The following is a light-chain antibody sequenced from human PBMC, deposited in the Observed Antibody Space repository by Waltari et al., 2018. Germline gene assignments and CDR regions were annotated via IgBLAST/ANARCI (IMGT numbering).Light chain of an antibody. Sequence: DIVMTQSPDSLAVSLGERATINCKSSQSVLYNSNDKNYLAWYQQKPGQPTKLLIYWASTRESVVPDRFSGSGSGTDFTLTISSLQAEDVAVYYCQQYYRSRTFGQGTKVEIK. V-gene: IGKV4-1*01. CDR2: WAS. CDR1: QSVLYNSNDKNY. CDR3: QQYYRSRT. J-gene: IGKJ1*01.